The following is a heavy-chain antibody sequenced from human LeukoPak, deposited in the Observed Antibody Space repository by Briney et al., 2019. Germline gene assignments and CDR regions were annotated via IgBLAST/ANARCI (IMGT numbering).Heavy chain of an antibody. CDR1: GGSFSGYY. D-gene: IGHD4-17*01. Sequence: SETLSLTCAVSGGSFSGYYWTWIRQPPGKGLEWIGEINHSGSANYNPSLKSRVTISLDTSKNQFSLKLSSVTAANTAVYYCARGQGTVTTHWGQGTLVTVSS. CDR2: INHSGSA. V-gene: IGHV4-34*01. J-gene: IGHJ4*02. CDR3: ARGQGTVTTH.